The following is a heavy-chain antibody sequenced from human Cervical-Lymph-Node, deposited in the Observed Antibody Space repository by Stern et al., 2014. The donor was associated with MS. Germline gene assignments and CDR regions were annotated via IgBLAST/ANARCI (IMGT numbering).Heavy chain of an antibody. CDR1: GFTFGSYA. Sequence: EVQLVESGGGLVQPGESLRLSCAASGFTFGSYAMSWVRQAPGKGLEWVSGISGRGVSTFYADTVKGRFTISRDNSKNTLYVHLNSLRADDTAVYYCVKGGDGELPNPYYYFDYWGQGTLVTVSS. J-gene: IGHJ4*02. CDR2: ISGRGVST. D-gene: IGHD1-26*01. CDR3: VKGGDGELPNPYYYFDY. V-gene: IGHV3-23*04.